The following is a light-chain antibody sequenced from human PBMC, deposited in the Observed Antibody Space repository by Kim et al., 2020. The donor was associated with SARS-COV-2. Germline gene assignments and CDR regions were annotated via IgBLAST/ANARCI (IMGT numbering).Light chain of an antibody. CDR2: AAS. J-gene: IGKJ2*01. Sequence: DIQMTQSPSSLSASAGDRVTITCRASQSLRSYLNWSQQKPGRAPKFLISAASSVQSGVPSRCSGRGAGTDFTLTISSLQPEDFATYYGRQSYSTPYTFGQGTKLEI. V-gene: IGKV1-39*01. CDR3: RQSYSTPYT. CDR1: QSLRSY.